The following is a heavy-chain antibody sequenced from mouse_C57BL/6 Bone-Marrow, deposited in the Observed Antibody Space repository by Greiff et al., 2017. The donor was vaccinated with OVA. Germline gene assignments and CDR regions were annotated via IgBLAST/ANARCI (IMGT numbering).Heavy chain of an antibody. Sequence: VQLQQSGPVLVKPGASVKMSCKASGYTFTDYYMNWVKQSHGKSLEWIGVINPYNGGTSYNQKFKGKATLTVDKSSSTAYMELNSLTSEDSAVYYCAKIYYGNYTYWGQGTLVTVSA. J-gene: IGHJ3*01. D-gene: IGHD2-1*01. V-gene: IGHV1-19*01. CDR1: GYTFTDYY. CDR2: INPYNGGT. CDR3: AKIYYGNYTY.